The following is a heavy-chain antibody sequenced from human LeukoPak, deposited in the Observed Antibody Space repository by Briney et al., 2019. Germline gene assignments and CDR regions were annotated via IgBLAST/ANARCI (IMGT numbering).Heavy chain of an antibody. CDR3: ESSEDYDFWSGYYTFDY. J-gene: IGHJ4*02. CDR2: ISAYNGNT. CDR1: GYTFTSYG. Sequence: ASVKVSCKASGYTFTSYGISWVRQAPGQGLEWMGWISAYNGNTNYAQKLQGRVTMTTDTSTSTAYMELRSLRSDDTAVYYCESSEDYDFWSGYYTFDYWGQGTLVTVSS. V-gene: IGHV1-18*01. D-gene: IGHD3-3*01.